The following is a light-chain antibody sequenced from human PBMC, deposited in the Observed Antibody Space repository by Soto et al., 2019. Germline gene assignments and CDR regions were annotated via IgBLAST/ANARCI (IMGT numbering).Light chain of an antibody. J-gene: IGKJ5*01. CDR3: QQYNNLPRIT. CDR2: TAS. Sequence: DIQMTQSPSTLSSSVGDRVTITFLSSRSISIWLACYQQKPGRAPKLLIYTASNLEGGVPSRFSGSRSGTEFTLTISSLQSEDFAVYYCQQYNNLPRITFGQGTRLEIK. V-gene: IGKV1-5*03. CDR1: RSISIW.